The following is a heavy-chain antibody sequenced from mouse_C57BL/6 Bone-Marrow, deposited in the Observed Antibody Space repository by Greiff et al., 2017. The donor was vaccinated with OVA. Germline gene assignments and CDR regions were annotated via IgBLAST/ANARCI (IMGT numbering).Heavy chain of an antibody. V-gene: IGHV1-19*01. CDR1: GYTFTDYY. CDR2: INPYNGGT. CDR3: ARRGNYLDY. Sequence: EVQLQQSGPVLVKPGASVKMSCKASGYTFTDYYMNWVKQSHGKSLEWIGVINPYNGGTSYNQKFKGKATLTVDKSSSTAYMELNSLTSEDSAVYYCARRGNYLDYWGQGTTLTVSS. J-gene: IGHJ2*01.